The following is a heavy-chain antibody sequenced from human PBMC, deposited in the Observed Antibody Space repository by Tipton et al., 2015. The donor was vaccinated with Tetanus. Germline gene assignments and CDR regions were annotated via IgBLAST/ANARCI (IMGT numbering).Heavy chain of an antibody. CDR3: AGWSQVESFDI. J-gene: IGHJ3*02. CDR1: GYTFTSYF. D-gene: IGHD3-3*01. CDR2: INPSGGRT. V-gene: IGHV1-46*01. Sequence: QLVQSGAEVKKPGASVNVSCKASGYTFTSYFMQWVRQAPGQGLEWMGIINPSGGRTNYVQKFQGRLTMTRDKSTSTVYMELSSLRSEDTAVYYCAGWSQVESFDIWGQGTMVTVSS.